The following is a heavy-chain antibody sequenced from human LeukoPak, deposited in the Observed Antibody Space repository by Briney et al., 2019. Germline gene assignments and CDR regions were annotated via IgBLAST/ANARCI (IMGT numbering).Heavy chain of an antibody. J-gene: IGHJ4*02. D-gene: IGHD2-15*01. CDR1: GFTFSSYR. V-gene: IGHV3-48*04. Sequence: GGSLRLSCAASGFTFSSYRMNWVRQAPGKGLEWVSYISSSSSTIYYADSVKGRFTISRDNAKNSLYLQMNSLRAEDTAVYYCASLGGYCSGGSCTIWGQGTLVTVSS. CDR2: ISSSSSTI. CDR3: ASLGGYCSGGSCTI.